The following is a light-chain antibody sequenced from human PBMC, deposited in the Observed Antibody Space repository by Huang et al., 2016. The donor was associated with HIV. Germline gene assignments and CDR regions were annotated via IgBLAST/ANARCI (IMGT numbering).Light chain of an antibody. J-gene: IGKJ1*01. Sequence: EIVMTQSPATLSVSPGERATLSCRASQSVSRNLAWFQQRPGQAPRLLIYGASTRAHGIPARFSGSGSGTEFTLTISSLQSEDFAVYYCQQCDDWPRTFGQGTKVEI. CDR2: GAS. CDR1: QSVSRN. CDR3: QQCDDWPRT. V-gene: IGKV3-15*01.